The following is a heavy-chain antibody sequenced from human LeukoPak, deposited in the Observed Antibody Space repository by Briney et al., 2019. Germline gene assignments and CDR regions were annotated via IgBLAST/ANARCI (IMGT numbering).Heavy chain of an antibody. CDR3: ARDTAMVNYYFDY. D-gene: IGHD5-18*01. Sequence: SETLSLTCTVSGGSISSYYWSWIRQPPGKGLEWLGYIYYSGSTNYNPSLKSRVTISVDTSKNQFSLKLSSVTAADTAVCYCARDTAMVNYYFDYWGQGTLVTVSS. V-gene: IGHV4-59*01. CDR2: IYYSGST. CDR1: GGSISSYY. J-gene: IGHJ4*02.